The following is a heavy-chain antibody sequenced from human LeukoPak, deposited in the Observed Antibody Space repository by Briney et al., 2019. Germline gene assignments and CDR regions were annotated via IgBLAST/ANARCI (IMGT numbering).Heavy chain of an antibody. Sequence: PGGSLRLSCAASGFTFSSYSMNWVRQAPGKGLEWVSYISSSSSTIYYADSVKGRFTISRDNSKNTLYLQMNSLRAEDTAVYYCASGAGYYDSSGYYYRYWGQGTLVTVSS. J-gene: IGHJ4*02. D-gene: IGHD3-22*01. CDR1: GFTFSSYS. CDR2: ISSSSSTI. CDR3: ASGAGYYDSSGYYYRY. V-gene: IGHV3-48*01.